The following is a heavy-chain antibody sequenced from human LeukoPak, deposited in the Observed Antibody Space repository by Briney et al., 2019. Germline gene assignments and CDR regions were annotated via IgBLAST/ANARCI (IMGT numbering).Heavy chain of an antibody. Sequence: GGSLRLSCAASGFTFSNYAMSWVRQAPGKGLEWVSAISSTGGATYYADSVKGRFAISRDNSRDTVNLQMNNLRADDAAVYYCAKESAYTSLRNYYFDYWGQGALVTVSS. CDR3: AKESAYTSLRNYYFDY. D-gene: IGHD5-18*01. V-gene: IGHV3-23*01. J-gene: IGHJ4*02. CDR2: ISSTGGAT. CDR1: GFTFSNYA.